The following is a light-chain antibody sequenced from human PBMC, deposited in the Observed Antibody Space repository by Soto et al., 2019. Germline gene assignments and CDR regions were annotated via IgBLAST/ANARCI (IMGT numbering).Light chain of an antibody. CDR1: SSNIGSNY. CDR3: AAWDDSLSGREV. Sequence: QSVLTQPPSASGTPGQRVTISCSGSSSNIGSNYVYWYQQLPATAPKLLIYRNNQRPSGVPDRFSGSKSGTSASLAISGLRSEDEADYYCAAWDDSLSGREVFGGGTKLTVL. J-gene: IGLJ2*01. CDR2: RNN. V-gene: IGLV1-47*01.